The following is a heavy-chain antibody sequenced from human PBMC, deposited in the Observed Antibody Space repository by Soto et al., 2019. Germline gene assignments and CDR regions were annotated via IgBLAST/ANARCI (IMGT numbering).Heavy chain of an antibody. J-gene: IGHJ4*02. CDR3: AKAYGASHSPFDC. CDR1: GFTFRGYA. Sequence: EEQLLESGGGLAQPGGSLRLSCAASGFTFRGYAMSWVRQAPGKGPEWVSGISGSGDSTYHAKSVKGRFIISRVNSKNTLYLEINSLRAEDTAVYYCAKAYGASHSPFDCWGQGTLVAVSS. CDR2: ISGSGDST. V-gene: IGHV3-23*01. D-gene: IGHD2-21*01.